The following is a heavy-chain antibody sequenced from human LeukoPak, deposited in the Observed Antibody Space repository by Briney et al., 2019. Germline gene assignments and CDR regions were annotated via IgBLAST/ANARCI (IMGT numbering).Heavy chain of an antibody. CDR2: IITIFGTA. J-gene: IGHJ4*02. V-gene: IGHV1-69*13. CDR3: AREGGDYYDSSGYYRGLLDY. D-gene: IGHD3-22*01. CDR1: GGTFSSYA. Sequence: SVKVSCKASGGTFSSYAISWVRQAPGQGLEWMGGIITIFGTAKYARKFQGRVTITADESTSTAYMELSSLRSEDTAVYYCAREGGDYYDSSGYYRGLLDYWGQGTLVTVSS.